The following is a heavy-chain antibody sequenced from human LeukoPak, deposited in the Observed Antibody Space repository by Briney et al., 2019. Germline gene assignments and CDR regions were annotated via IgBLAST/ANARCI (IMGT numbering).Heavy chain of an antibody. V-gene: IGHV4-38-2*02. J-gene: IGHJ4*02. CDR1: GYSISSGYY. CDR3: ARDQSTSHHPDFDY. CDR2: NYHSGST. D-gene: IGHD5/OR15-5a*01. Sequence: PSETLSLTCTVSGYSISSGYYWGWIRPPPGEGLEWIGTNYHSGSTYYNPSLKSRVTISVDTSKNQFSLKLSSVTAADTAVYYCARDQSTSHHPDFDYWGQGTLVSVSS.